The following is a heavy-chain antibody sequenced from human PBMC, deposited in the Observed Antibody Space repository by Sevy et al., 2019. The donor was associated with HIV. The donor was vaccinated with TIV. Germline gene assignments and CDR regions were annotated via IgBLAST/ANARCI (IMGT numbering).Heavy chain of an antibody. CDR3: ARVPSTGRYGMDV. J-gene: IGHJ6*02. Sequence: GGSLRLSCAASGFTFSSYSMNWVRQAPGKGLEWVSYISSSSSTIYYAYSVKGRITISRDNAKNSLYLQMSSLRADDTALYYCARVPSTGRYGMDVWGQETTVTVS. CDR2: ISSSSSTI. V-gene: IGHV3-48*01. D-gene: IGHD3-10*01. CDR1: GFTFSSYS.